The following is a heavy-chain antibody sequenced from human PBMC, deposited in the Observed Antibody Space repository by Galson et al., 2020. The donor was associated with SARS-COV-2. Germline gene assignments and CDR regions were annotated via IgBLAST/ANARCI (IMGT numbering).Heavy chain of an antibody. D-gene: IGHD6-13*01. CDR3: AKGLHAYSSSWYLNYYGMDV. CDR1: GFTFDDYA. Sequence: TGGSLRLSCAASGFTFDDYAMHWVRQAPGKGLEWVSLISGDGGSTYYADSVKGRFTISRDNSKNSLYLQMNSLRTEDTALYYCAKGLHAYSSSWYLNYYGMDVWGQGTTVTVSS. CDR2: ISGDGGST. J-gene: IGHJ6*02. V-gene: IGHV3-43*02.